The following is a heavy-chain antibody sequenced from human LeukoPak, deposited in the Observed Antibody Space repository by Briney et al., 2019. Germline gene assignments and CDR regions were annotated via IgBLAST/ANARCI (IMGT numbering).Heavy chain of an antibody. CDR1: GFTFSSYA. Sequence: GGSLRLSCAASGFTFSSYAMSWVRQAPGKGLEWVSVISGSGGTTYYAGSVQGRFTISRDNSKNMLYLQMNNLRAEDTAIYYCAKMGQWPEDAFGIWGQGTMVTVSS. V-gene: IGHV3-23*01. J-gene: IGHJ3*02. CDR3: AKMGQWPEDAFGI. D-gene: IGHD6-19*01. CDR2: ISGSGGTT.